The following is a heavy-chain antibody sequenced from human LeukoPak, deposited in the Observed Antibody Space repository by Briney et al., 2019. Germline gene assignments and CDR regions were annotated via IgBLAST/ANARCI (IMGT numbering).Heavy chain of an antibody. CDR3: ARGTLTKMTNVFFDY. Sequence: SETLSLTCAVSGPGSFIGYYWSWIRQPPGRGLEWIGEVNHNGITNYNPSLKSRLTISLGTSKNQFSLNLTSVTAADSAVYYCARGTLTKMTNVFFDYWDQGSLVTVSS. CDR1: GPGSFIGYY. D-gene: IGHD4-17*01. V-gene: IGHV4-34*01. J-gene: IGHJ4*02. CDR2: VNHNGIT.